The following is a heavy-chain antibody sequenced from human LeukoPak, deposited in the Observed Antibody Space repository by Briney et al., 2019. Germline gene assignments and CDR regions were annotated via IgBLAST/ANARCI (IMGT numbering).Heavy chain of an antibody. CDR3: ARSRQGSGLLNY. CDR2: INPNSGGT. D-gene: IGHD3-10*01. V-gene: IGHV1-2*02. Sequence: GASVKVSCKASGYTFTGHYMHWVRQAPGQGLEWMGWINPNSGGTNYAQKFQGRVTMTRDTSISTAYMELSRLRSDDTAVYYCARSRQGSGLLNYWGQGNLVAVSS. J-gene: IGHJ4*02. CDR1: GYTFTGHY.